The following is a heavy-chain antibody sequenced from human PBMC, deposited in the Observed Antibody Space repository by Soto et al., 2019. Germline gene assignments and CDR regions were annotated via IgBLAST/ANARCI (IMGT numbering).Heavy chain of an antibody. CDR3: ARTQDLAAAGFVDY. CDR2: INAGKGKK. D-gene: IGHD6-13*01. Sequence: GASMKVSCKASGYTFTSYAMHWVRQAPGQKVEWMGWINAGKGKKKKSQKIKGRVTITRDTSASTAYMERSSLRSEDTVLYYCARTQDLAAAGFVDYWGKGTLVPVSS. J-gene: IGHJ4*02. CDR1: GYTFTSYA. V-gene: IGHV1-3*01.